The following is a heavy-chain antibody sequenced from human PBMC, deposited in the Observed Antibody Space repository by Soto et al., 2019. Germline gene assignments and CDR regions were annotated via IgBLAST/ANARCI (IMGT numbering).Heavy chain of an antibody. Sequence: SETLSLTCTVSGGSISSSSYYWGWIRQPPGKGLEWIGSIYYSGSTYYNPSLKSRVTISVDTSKNQFSLKLSSVTAADTAVYYCARLGYCSSTSCYGDYYYYMDVWGKGTTVTVSS. J-gene: IGHJ6*03. CDR1: GGSISSSSYY. CDR3: ARLGYCSSTSCYGDYYYYMDV. V-gene: IGHV4-39*01. D-gene: IGHD2-2*01. CDR2: IYYSGST.